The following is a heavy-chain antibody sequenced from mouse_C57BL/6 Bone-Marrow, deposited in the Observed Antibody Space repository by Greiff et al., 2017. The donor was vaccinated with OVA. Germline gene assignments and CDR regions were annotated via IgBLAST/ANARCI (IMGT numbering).Heavy chain of an antibody. CDR1: GYTFTSYW. CDR2: IHPSDSDT. V-gene: IGHV1-74*01. D-gene: IGHD1-1*01. Sequence: QVQLQQPGAELVKPGASVKVSCKASGYTFTSYWMHWVKQRPGQGLEWIGRIHPSDSDTNYNQKFKGKATLTVDKSSSTAYMQLSSLKSEDSAVYYCAIQDYYGSSYRYYYAMDYWGQGTSVTVSS. CDR3: AIQDYYGSSYRYYYAMDY. J-gene: IGHJ4*01.